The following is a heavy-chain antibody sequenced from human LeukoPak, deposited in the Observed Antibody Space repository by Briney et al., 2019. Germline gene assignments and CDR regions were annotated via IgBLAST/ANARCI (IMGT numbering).Heavy chain of an antibody. CDR3: AKGYCRGNSCFDDRGAFDY. CDR2: IYHSGST. CDR1: GYPISSGNY. Sequence: KPSETLSLPCTVSGYPISSGNYSGGIRLPPGKRLQWIGGIYHSGSTYYNPPLTSRVTISVDTSKNQFSLKLSSVTAADTAVYCCAKGYCRGNSCFDDRGAFDYWGQGTLVTVSS. V-gene: IGHV4-38-2*02. J-gene: IGHJ4*02. D-gene: IGHD2-2*01.